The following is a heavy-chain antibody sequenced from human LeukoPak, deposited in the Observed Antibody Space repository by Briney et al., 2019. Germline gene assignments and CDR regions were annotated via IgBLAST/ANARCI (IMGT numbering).Heavy chain of an antibody. Sequence: PGGSLRLSCAASGFTFSSYAMSWVRQAPGKGLEWVSAISGSGGSTYYADSVKGRFTISRDNSKNTLYLQMNSLRAEDTAAYYCAKTLQYCTNGVCYPDWFDPWGQGTLVTVSS. CDR3: AKTLQYCTNGVCYPDWFDP. CDR2: ISGSGGST. D-gene: IGHD2-8*01. J-gene: IGHJ5*02. V-gene: IGHV3-23*01. CDR1: GFTFSSYA.